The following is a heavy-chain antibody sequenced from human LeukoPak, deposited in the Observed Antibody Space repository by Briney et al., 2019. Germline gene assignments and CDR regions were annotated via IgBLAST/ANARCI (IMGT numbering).Heavy chain of an antibody. CDR2: AGERGHTT. J-gene: IGHJ3*01. V-gene: IGHV3-23*01. CDR1: GFTFATYG. Sequence: PGGSLRLSCAASGFTFATYGISWVRQAPGKGLEWVSVAGERGHTTHYADSVKGRFIISRDNSKNTVHLQMNSLRAEDTAVYYCAKDSFTVVRGVGSDDGFAVWGQGTMVTVSS. CDR3: AKDSFTVVRGVGSDDGFAV. D-gene: IGHD3-10*01.